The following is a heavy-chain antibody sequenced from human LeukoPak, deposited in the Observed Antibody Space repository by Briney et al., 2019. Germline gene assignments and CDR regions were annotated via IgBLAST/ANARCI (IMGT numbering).Heavy chain of an antibody. J-gene: IGHJ4*02. D-gene: IGHD3/OR15-3a*01. V-gene: IGHV3-23*01. CDR2: IGDTT. Sequence: GGSLRLSCAASGFTFSSYSMSWVRQAPGKGLEWVSTIGDTTYYADSVKGRFTISGDNSKNTLYLQMKSLRAEDTAVYYCARLWPAATSSRFDYWGQGTLVTVSS. CDR1: GFTFSSYS. CDR3: ARLWPAATSSRFDY.